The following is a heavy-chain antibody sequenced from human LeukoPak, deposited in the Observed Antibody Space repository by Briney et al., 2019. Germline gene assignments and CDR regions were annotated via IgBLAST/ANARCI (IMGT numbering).Heavy chain of an antibody. D-gene: IGHD2-21*02. V-gene: IGHV4-59*08. CDR1: GASISSYY. Sequence: KASETLSLTCTVSGASISSYYWSWIRQPPGKGLEWIGYLYNTRNTYYNPSLKSRVTISVDTSKNQFSLNLRSMKASDTAVYYCARAFCVGDCFVLHIYFDSWGLGTLVTVSS. CDR3: ARAFCVGDCFVLHIYFDS. CDR2: LYNTRNT. J-gene: IGHJ4*02.